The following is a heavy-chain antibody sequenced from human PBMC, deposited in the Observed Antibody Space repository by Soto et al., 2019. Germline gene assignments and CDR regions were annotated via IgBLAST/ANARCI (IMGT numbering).Heavy chain of an antibody. CDR2: MYYSGST. CDR3: ARWLGYGPHFDY. D-gene: IGHD5-12*01. J-gene: IGHJ4*02. Sequence: PSETLSLTCTVSGGSISSGDYYWSWISQPPGKGLEWIGYMYYSGSTYYNPSLKSRVTISVDTSKNQFSLKLSSVTAADTAVYYCARWLGYGPHFDYWGQGTLVTSPQ. V-gene: IGHV4-30-4*01. CDR1: GGSISSGDYY.